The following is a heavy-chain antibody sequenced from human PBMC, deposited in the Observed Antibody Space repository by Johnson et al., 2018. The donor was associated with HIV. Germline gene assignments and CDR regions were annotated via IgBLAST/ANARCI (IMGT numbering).Heavy chain of an antibody. D-gene: IGHD1-26*01. CDR2: IIRDATTA. Sequence: EVQLVESGGGVVQPGRSLRLSCAASGFTVSSHYMSWVRQAPGKGLERVSRIIRDATTAIYADSVTVRFTISRDNAKNTLYLQMDSLRAEDTAVYYCARDLSEGELGHAFDIWGQGTLVTVSS. CDR1: GFTVSSHY. V-gene: IGHV3-74*01. J-gene: IGHJ3*02. CDR3: ARDLSEGELGHAFDI.